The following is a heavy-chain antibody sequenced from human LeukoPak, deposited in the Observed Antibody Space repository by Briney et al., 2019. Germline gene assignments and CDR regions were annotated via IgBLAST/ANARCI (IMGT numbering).Heavy chain of an antibody. J-gene: IGHJ3*02. CDR1: GCTCTDYY. CDR2: ITHTSGGT. Sequence: ASVKVSCKAAGCTCTDYYMNWVRQAPGQEVEWMRRITHTSGGTNYSHKFNGRVTMTRDNSTSTAYMELSRLRSDDAAVYYCARHPYPHDAFDIWGQGTMVTVSS. V-gene: IGHV1-2*06. D-gene: IGHD2-2*01. CDR3: ARHPYPHDAFDI.